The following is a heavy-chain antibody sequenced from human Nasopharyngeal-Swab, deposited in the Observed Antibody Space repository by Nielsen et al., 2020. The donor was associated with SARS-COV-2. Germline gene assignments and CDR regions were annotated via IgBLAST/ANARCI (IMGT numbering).Heavy chain of an antibody. D-gene: IGHD3-3*01. CDR1: GGSFSGYY. J-gene: IGHJ5*02. CDR3: ARGPRTIFGVVIIGFDP. V-gene: IGHV4-34*01. Sequence: SETLSLTCAVYGGSFSGYYWSWIRQPPGKGLEWIGEINHSGSTNYNPSLKSRVTISVDTSKNQFSLKLSSVTAADTAAYYCARGPRTIFGVVIIGFDPWGQGTLVTVSS. CDR2: INHSGST.